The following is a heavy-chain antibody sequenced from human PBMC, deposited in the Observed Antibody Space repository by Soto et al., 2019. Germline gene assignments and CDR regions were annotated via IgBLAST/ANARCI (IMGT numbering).Heavy chain of an antibody. D-gene: IGHD2-21*01. CDR3: AKGSRMWTPDY. V-gene: IGHV1-3*04. CDR1: GYTFTDYA. Sequence: ASVKVSCKASGYTFTDYAMHWVRQAPGQRLEWMGWINTGNGNTKFSLKFQGRVTITRDTSATTAYMELTSLRSEDTAVYYCAKGSRMWTPDYWGQGTLVTVSS. CDR2: INTGNGNT. J-gene: IGHJ4*02.